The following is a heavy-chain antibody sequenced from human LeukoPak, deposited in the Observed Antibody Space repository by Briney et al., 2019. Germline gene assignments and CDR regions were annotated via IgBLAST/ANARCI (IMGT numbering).Heavy chain of an antibody. V-gene: IGHV3-53*01. CDR1: GFTVSSNY. J-gene: IGHJ4*02. CDR3: ARGSRNHYDSSGYYYY. D-gene: IGHD3-22*01. CDR2: IYSGGST. Sequence: GGSLRLSCAASGFTVSSNYMSWVRQAPGKGLEWVSVIYSGGSTYYADSVKGRFTISRDNSKNTLYLQMNSLRAEDTAVYYCARGSRNHYDSSGYYYYWGQGTLVTVSS.